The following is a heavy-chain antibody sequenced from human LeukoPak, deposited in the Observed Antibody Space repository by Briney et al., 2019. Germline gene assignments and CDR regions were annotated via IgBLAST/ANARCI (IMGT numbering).Heavy chain of an antibody. CDR1: GFTFSSYG. Sequence: PGGSLRLSCAASGFTFSSYGMHWVRQAPGKGLEWVAVISYDGSNKYYADSVKGRFTISRDKSKNTLYLQMNSLRAEDTAVYYCAKDESGSYYLVDYYYYGMDVWGKGTTVTVSS. J-gene: IGHJ6*04. CDR3: AKDESGSYYLVDYYYYGMDV. V-gene: IGHV3-30*18. CDR2: ISYDGSNK. D-gene: IGHD3-10*01.